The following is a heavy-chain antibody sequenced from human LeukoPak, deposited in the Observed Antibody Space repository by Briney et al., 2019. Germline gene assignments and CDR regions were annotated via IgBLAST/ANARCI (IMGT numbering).Heavy chain of an antibody. CDR3: ARDKGSGWSEDVDY. D-gene: IGHD6-19*01. J-gene: IGHJ4*02. V-gene: IGHV3-74*01. CDR2: VKSDGRTT. Sequence: PGGSLRLSCTASGFTFSSYWMHWVRQAPGKGPVWVSGVKSDGRTTNYADSVKGRFTISRDNAKNTLYLQMNSLRVEDTALYYCARDKGSGWSEDVDYWSQGTLVTVSS. CDR1: GFTFSSYW.